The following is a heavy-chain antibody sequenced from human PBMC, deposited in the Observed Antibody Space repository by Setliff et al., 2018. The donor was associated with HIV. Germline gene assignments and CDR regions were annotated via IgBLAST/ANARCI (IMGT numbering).Heavy chain of an antibody. Sequence: KTSETLSLTCTVSGGSISSYYWSWIRQPPGKGLEWIGYIYTSGSTNYNPSLKSRVTISVDTSKNQFSLKLSSVTAADTAVYYCARGLFFYDPGGCDYWGQGTLVTV. CDR2: IYTSGST. CDR1: GGSISSYY. D-gene: IGHD3-22*01. J-gene: IGHJ4*02. CDR3: ARGLFFYDPGGCDY. V-gene: IGHV4-4*09.